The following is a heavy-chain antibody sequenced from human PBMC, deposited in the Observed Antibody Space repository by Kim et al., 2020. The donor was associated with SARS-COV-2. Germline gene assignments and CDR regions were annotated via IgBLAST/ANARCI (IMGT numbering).Heavy chain of an antibody. Sequence: TNSADSAKGRFTISRDYSENTVYLQIDSLFAGDTAVYYCARPSSSHFDFWGQGTLVTVSS. CDR2: T. J-gene: IGHJ4*02. V-gene: IGHV3-33*01. D-gene: IGHD3-10*01. CDR3: ARPSSSHFDF.